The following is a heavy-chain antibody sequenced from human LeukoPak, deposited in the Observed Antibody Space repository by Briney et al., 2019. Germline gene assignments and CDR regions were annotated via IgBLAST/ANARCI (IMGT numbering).Heavy chain of an antibody. CDR3: ANDITPRGYGYGDY. J-gene: IGHJ4*02. CDR1: GFTFDEYA. Sequence: PGGSLRLSCAASGFTFDEYAMHWVRQAPGKGLEWVSLISGDGGSTYYADSVKGRFTISRDNSKNSLYLQMNSLRTEDTALYYWANDITPRGYGYGDYWGQGTLVTVSS. D-gene: IGHD5-18*01. CDR2: ISGDGGST. V-gene: IGHV3-43*02.